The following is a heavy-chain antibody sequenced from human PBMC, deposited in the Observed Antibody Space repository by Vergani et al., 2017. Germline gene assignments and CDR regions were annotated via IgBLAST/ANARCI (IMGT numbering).Heavy chain of an antibody. Sequence: QVQLVQSGAEVKKPGSSVKVSCKASGGTFSSYAISWVRQAPGQGLEWMGGIIPIFGTANYAQKFQGRATFTADESTSTAYMELSSLRSEDTAVYYCARVNDCGSGYYSGVYYYYYMDVWGKGTTVTVSS. CDR2: IIPIFGTA. J-gene: IGHJ6*03. V-gene: IGHV1-69*01. D-gene: IGHD3-3*01. CDR1: GGTFSSYA. CDR3: ARVNDCGSGYYSGVYYYYYMDV.